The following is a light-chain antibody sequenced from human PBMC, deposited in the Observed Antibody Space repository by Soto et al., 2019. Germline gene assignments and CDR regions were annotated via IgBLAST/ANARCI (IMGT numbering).Light chain of an antibody. CDR1: SGDVGGHDF. V-gene: IGLV2-11*01. CDR3: CSYTTLSNRV. J-gene: IGLJ1*01. CDR2: DVD. Sequence: QSALTQPRSVSGSPGQSVTISCTGISGDVGGHDFVSWYQQHPGKAPKLILYDVDKRPSGVPDRFSGSRSGNTASLTISGLQADDEADYYCCSYTTLSNRVFGTGTKLTVL.